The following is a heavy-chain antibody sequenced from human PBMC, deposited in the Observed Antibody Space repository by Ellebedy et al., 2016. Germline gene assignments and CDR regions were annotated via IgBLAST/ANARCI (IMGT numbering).Heavy chain of an antibody. CDR1: GFTFSNSP. D-gene: IGHD6-19*01. CDR2: ISYDGNNK. CDR3: ARARGSGQFDY. Sequence: GGSLRLSXAASGFTFSNSPMHWVRQAPGKGLEWVAVISYDGNNKYYADSVKGRFTISRDTSNNTLYLQMNSLRAEDTAIYYCARARGSGQFDYWGQGTLVTVSS. V-gene: IGHV3-30-3*01. J-gene: IGHJ4*02.